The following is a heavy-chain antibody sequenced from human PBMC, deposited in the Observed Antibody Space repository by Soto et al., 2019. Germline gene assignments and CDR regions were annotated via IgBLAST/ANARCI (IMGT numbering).Heavy chain of an antibody. Sequence: GASVKVSCKASGGTFSSYAISWVRQAPGQGLEWMGGIIPIFGTANYAQKFQGRVTITADESTSTAYMELSSLRSEDTAVYYCARVGGSYYENYYYYGMDVWGQGTTVTVSS. J-gene: IGHJ6*02. V-gene: IGHV1-69*13. CDR1: GGTFSSYA. CDR2: IIPIFGTA. CDR3: ARVGGSYYENYYYYGMDV. D-gene: IGHD1-26*01.